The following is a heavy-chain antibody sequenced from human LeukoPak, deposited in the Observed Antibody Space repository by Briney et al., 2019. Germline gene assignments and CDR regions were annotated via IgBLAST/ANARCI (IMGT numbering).Heavy chain of an antibody. V-gene: IGHV1-2*02. J-gene: IGHJ4*02. CDR3: ARLLAEGNY. CDR1: GGTFSSYA. D-gene: IGHD2-15*01. Sequence: GASVKVSCKASGGTFSSYAISWVRQAPGQGLEWMGWINPNSGDTNYAQKFQGRVTMTRDTSISTAYLELSRLKSDDTAVYYCARLLAEGNYWGQGTLVTVSS. CDR2: INPNSGDT.